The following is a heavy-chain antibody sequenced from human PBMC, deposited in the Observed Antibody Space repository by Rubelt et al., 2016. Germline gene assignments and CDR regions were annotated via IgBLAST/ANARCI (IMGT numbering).Heavy chain of an antibody. CDR3: ARHDGYGDYGISFDY. D-gene: IGHD4-17*01. V-gene: IGHV4-61*01. J-gene: IGHJ4*02. CDR2: IYYSGSP. Sequence: QVQLQQWGAGLLKPSETLSLTCAVYGGSITSSNYYWSWIRQPPGKGLEWIGYIYYSGSPNYNPSLKGVFTISGDTSKNQSSLKLSSVTAADTAVYYCARHDGYGDYGISFDYWGQGTLVTVSS. CDR1: GGSITSSNYY.